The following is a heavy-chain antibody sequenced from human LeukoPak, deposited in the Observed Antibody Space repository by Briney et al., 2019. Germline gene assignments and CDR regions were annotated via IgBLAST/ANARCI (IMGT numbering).Heavy chain of an antibody. D-gene: IGHD3-10*01. CDR2: ISWNSGSI. CDR3: AKDYGSGSYYLEYFDY. CDR1: GFTFDDYA. Sequence: PGGSLRLSCAASGFTFDDYAMHWVRQAPGKGLEWVSGISWNSGSIGYADSVKGRFTISRDNAKNSLYLQMNSLRAEDTALYYCAKDYGSGSYYLEYFDYWGQGTLVTVSS. V-gene: IGHV3-9*01. J-gene: IGHJ4*02.